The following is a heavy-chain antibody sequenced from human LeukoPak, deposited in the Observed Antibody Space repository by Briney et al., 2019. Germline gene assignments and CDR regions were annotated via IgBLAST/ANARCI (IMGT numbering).Heavy chain of an antibody. CDR2: INHSGST. CDR3: ARQRGLNYYDKGWFDP. V-gene: IGHV4-39*01. J-gene: IGHJ5*02. CDR1: GGSITSSSYH. D-gene: IGHD3-22*01. Sequence: PSETLSLTCTVSGGSITSSSYHWGWIRQPPGKGLEWIGEINHSGSTNYNPSLKSRVTISVDTSKNQFSLKLSSVTAADTAVYYCARQRGLNYYDKGWFDPWGQGTLVTVSS.